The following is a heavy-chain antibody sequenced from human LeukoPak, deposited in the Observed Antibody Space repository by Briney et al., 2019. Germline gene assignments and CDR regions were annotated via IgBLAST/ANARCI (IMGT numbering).Heavy chain of an antibody. Sequence: GASVKVSCKASGYTSTSYGISWVRQAPGQGLEWMGWISAYNGNTNYAQKLQGRVTMTTDTSTSTAYMELRSLRSDDTAVYYCARDTDYYDSSGYDTTSFDYWGQGTLVTVSS. D-gene: IGHD3-22*01. J-gene: IGHJ4*02. V-gene: IGHV1-18*01. CDR2: ISAYNGNT. CDR3: ARDTDYYDSSGYDTTSFDY. CDR1: GYTSTSYG.